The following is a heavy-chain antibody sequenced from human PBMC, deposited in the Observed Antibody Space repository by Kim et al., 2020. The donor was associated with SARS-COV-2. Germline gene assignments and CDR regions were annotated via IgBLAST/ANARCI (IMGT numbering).Heavy chain of an antibody. Sequence: GGSLRLSCAASGFTFDDYAMHWVRQAPGKGLEWVSGISWNSGSIGYADSVKGRFTISRDNAKNSLYLQMNSLRAEDTALYYCAKDYSSSWDYYYGMDVWGQGTTVTVSS. J-gene: IGHJ6*02. D-gene: IGHD6-13*01. V-gene: IGHV3-9*01. CDR3: AKDYSSSWDYYYGMDV. CDR2: ISWNSGSI. CDR1: GFTFDDYA.